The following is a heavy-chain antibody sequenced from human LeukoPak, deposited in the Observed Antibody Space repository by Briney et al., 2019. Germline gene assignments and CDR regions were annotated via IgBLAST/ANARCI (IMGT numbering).Heavy chain of an antibody. Sequence: PSETLSLTCTVSGGSISSSSYYWGWIRQPPGKGLEWIGSIYYSGSTYYNPSLKSRVAISVDTSKNQFSLKLSSVTAADTAVYYCARDNRQHHDYWGQGTLVTVSS. CDR2: IYYSGST. V-gene: IGHV4-39*07. CDR1: GGSISSSSYY. D-gene: IGHD5-18*01. J-gene: IGHJ4*02. CDR3: ARDNRQHHDY.